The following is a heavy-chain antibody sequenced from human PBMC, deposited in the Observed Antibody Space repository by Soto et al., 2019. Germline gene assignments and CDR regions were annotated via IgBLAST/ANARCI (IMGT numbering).Heavy chain of an antibody. CDR2: IYSSGPT. CDR3: VRAFGGSYDY. CDR1: GFTVSNYY. D-gene: IGHD1-26*01. Sequence: LRLSCAASGFTVSNYYMNWVRLVPEKGLEWVSVIYSSGPTFYADSVRGRFTISRDNSKNTLYLQMNSLRVEGTAVYYCVRAFGGSYDYWGQGTLVTV. V-gene: IGHV3-53*01. J-gene: IGHJ4*02.